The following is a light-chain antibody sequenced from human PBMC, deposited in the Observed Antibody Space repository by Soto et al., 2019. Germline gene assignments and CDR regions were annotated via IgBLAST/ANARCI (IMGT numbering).Light chain of an antibody. J-gene: IGLJ1*01. Sequence: QSVLTQPPSLSATPGRRVNISCSGSFSNIGDNAVNWYQQLPGAAPKLLIYLNAQRPSGVPDRFSGSKSGTSAFLAISGLQSEDEADYYCAAWDDSLNALFGTGTKVTVL. CDR2: LNA. CDR1: FSNIGDNA. CDR3: AAWDDSLNAL. V-gene: IGLV1-44*01.